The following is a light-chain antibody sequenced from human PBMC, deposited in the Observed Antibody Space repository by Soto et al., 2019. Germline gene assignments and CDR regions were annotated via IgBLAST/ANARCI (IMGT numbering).Light chain of an antibody. CDR3: SSYTSSSSYV. V-gene: IGLV2-14*01. J-gene: IGLJ1*01. CDR1: SSDVGGYKY. CDR2: DVT. Sequence: QSVLTQPASVSGSPGQSITISCTGTSSDVGGYKYVSWYQQHPDKAPKLIIYDVTNRPSGISNRFSGSKSGNTASLTISGLHAEDEADYYCSSYTSSSSYVFGTGTKVTV.